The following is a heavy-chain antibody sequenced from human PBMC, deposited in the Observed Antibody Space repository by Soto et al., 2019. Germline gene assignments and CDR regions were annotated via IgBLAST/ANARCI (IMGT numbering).Heavy chain of an antibody. CDR3: ARGALGFDP. J-gene: IGHJ5*02. Sequence: EVQLVESGGGLVQPGGSLRLSCAASGFTFSSYDIHWVRQATGKGLEWVSGIGTAGDTYYAGSVKGRFTIYRENAKNHLYLQMNSLRAGDTAVYYCARGALGFDPWGQGTLVAVSS. CDR1: GFTFSSYD. V-gene: IGHV3-13*04. CDR2: IGTAGDT. D-gene: IGHD6-6*01.